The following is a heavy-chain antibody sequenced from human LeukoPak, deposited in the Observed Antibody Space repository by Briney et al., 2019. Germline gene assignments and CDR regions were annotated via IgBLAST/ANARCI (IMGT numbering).Heavy chain of an antibody. V-gene: IGHV4-39*01. D-gene: IGHD5-18*01. CDR2: IYYRGTT. CDR1: GGSISKSRYY. Sequence: SETLSLTCTVSGGSISKSRYYWGWIRQSPGKGLEWIGTIYYRGTTHYNPSLKSRVSISVDTSKNQFSLKLTSVPATDTAVYYRPSQDTWTQLWTFDHWGQGTLVTVSS. CDR3: PSQDTWTQLWTFDH. J-gene: IGHJ4*02.